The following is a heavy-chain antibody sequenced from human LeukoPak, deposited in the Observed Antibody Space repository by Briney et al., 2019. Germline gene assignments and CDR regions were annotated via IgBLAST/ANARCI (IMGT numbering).Heavy chain of an antibody. CDR2: LSPGSGET. CDR3: AARSHPFDF. J-gene: IGHJ4*02. V-gene: IGHV1-2*02. Sequence: AASVKVSCKTSGYSFTGYYIHWVRQAPGQGLEWMGWLSPGSGETKYAHQFQGRVTVTRDTSISTAYMELSRLTSGDTAVYYCAARSHPFDFWGQGTLVTVSS. CDR1: GYSFTGYY.